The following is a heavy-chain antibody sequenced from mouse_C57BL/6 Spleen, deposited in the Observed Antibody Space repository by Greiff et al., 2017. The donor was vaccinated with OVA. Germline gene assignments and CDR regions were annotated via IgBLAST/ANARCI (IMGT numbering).Heavy chain of an antibody. CDR2: IYPGDGDT. CDR3: ARSRTTVPNSWFAY. Sequence: VQRVESGAELVKPGASVKISCKASGYAFSSYWMNWVKQRPGKGLEWIGQIYPGDGDTNYNGKFKGKATLTADKSSSTAYMQLSSLTSEDSAVYFCARSRTTVPNSWFAYWGQGTLVTVSA. V-gene: IGHV1-80*01. D-gene: IGHD1-1*01. CDR1: GYAFSSYW. J-gene: IGHJ3*01.